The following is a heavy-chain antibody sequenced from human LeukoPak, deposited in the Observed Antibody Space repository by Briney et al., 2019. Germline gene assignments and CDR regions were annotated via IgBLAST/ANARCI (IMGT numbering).Heavy chain of an antibody. CDR1: GGSISSYY. Sequence: SETLSLTCTVSGGSISSYYWSWIRQPPGKGLEWIGYIYYSGSTNYNPSLKSLVTISVDTSKNQFSLKLSSVTAEDTAVYYGARAPWGMYGSTRFDYWGQGTLVTVSS. CDR2: IYYSGST. V-gene: IGHV4-59*01. D-gene: IGHD2-8*01. J-gene: IGHJ4*02. CDR3: ARAPWGMYGSTRFDY.